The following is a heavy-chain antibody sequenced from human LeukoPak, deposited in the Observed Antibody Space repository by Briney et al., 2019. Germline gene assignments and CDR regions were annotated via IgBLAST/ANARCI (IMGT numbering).Heavy chain of an antibody. V-gene: IGHV3-33*01. CDR1: GFTLSSYG. J-gene: IGHJ4*02. CDR3: ARDAEGFDC. CDR2: IWYDGSNK. Sequence: PGGSLRLSCAASGFTLSSYGMHWVRQAPGKGLEWVAVIWYDGSNKYYADSVKGRFTISRDNSKNTLYLQMDSLRAEDTAVYYCARDAEGFDCWGQGTLVTVSS.